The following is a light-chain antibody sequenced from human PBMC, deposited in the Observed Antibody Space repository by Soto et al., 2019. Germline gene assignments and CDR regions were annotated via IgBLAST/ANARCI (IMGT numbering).Light chain of an antibody. CDR1: QSVNSTY. J-gene: IGKJ5*01. V-gene: IGKV3-20*01. Sequence: ESVLTQSPGTLSLSPGERATLSCRASQSVNSTYLAWYQQKPGQAPRLLIYGGSSRATGIPDRFSGSGSGTVFTLTISRLQPEDFAVYFCQQYGSSPPTTFGQGTRLEIK. CDR2: GGS. CDR3: QQYGSSPPTT.